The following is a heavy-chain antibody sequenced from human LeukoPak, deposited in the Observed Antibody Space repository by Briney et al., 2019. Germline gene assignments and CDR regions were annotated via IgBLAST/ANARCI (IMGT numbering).Heavy chain of an antibody. CDR3: ANTIGYRMPGAFDI. D-gene: IGHD1-14*01. CDR1: GFIVSSNY. CDR2: IRSGGST. J-gene: IGHJ3*02. Sequence: GGSLRLSCAASGFIVSSNYMSWVRQAPGKGLEWVSGIRSGGSTYFADSVKGRFTISRDNSKNTVYLQMNSLRAEDTAVYYCANTIGYRMPGAFDIWGQGTMVTVSS. V-gene: IGHV3-53*01.